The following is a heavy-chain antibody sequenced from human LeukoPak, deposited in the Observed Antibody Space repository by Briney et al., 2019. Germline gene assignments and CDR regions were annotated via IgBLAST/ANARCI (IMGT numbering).Heavy chain of an antibody. D-gene: IGHD3-3*01. Sequence: GGSLRLSCAASGFTFSSYGMSWVRQAPGKGLKCVSAISGSGGSTYYADSVKGRFTISRDNSKNTLYLQMNSLRAEDTAVYYCARVEGRGRSYYYYYMDVWGKGTTVTISS. CDR2: ISGSGGST. V-gene: IGHV3-23*01. CDR1: GFTFSSYG. CDR3: ARVEGRGRSYYYYYMDV. J-gene: IGHJ6*03.